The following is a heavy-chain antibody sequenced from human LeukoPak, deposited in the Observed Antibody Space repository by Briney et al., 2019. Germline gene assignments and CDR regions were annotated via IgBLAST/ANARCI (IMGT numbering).Heavy chain of an antibody. D-gene: IGHD6-13*01. Sequence: ASVKVSCKASGYTFTGYYMHWVRQAPGQGLEWMGRINPNSGGTNYAQKFQGRVTMTRDTSISTAYMELSRLRSDDTVVYYCAKLHSSSWYGGEYFQHWGQGTLVTVSS. CDR1: GYTFTGYY. CDR3: AKLHSSSWYGGEYFQH. CDR2: INPNSGGT. J-gene: IGHJ1*01. V-gene: IGHV1-2*05.